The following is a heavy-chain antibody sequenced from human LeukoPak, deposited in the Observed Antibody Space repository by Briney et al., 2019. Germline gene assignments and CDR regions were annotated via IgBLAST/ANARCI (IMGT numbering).Heavy chain of an antibody. CDR2: IYYSGST. Sequence: PSETLSLTCTVSGGSISSYYWSWIRQPPGKGLEWIGYIYYSGSTNYNPSLKSRVTISVDTSKNQFSLKLSSVTAADTAVYYCASLRGSYRVDYWGQGTLVTVSS. CDR3: ASLRGSYRVDY. CDR1: GGSISSYY. D-gene: IGHD1-26*01. J-gene: IGHJ4*02. V-gene: IGHV4-59*08.